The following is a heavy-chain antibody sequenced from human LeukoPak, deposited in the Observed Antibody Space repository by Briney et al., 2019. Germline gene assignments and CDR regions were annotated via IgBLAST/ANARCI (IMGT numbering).Heavy chain of an antibody. D-gene: IGHD2-2*01. J-gene: IGHJ5*02. V-gene: IGHV4-38-2*02. Sequence: PSETLSLTCTVSGYSISSGYYWGWIRQPPGKGLEWIGSIYHSGSTYYNPSLKSRVTISVDTSKNQFSLKLSSVTAADTAVYYCARAQDIVVVPAAMMDWFDPWGQGTLVTVSS. CDR2: IYHSGST. CDR1: GYSISSGYY. CDR3: ARAQDIVVVPAAMMDWFDP.